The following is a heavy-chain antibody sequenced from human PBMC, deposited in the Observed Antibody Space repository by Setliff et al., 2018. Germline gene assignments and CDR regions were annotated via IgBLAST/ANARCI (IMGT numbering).Heavy chain of an antibody. CDR2: ISHSGNT. D-gene: IGHD3-10*01. V-gene: IGHV4-34*01. CDR3: AGVLVLGYNWFDP. J-gene: IGHJ5*02. CDR1: GESFSGYF. Sequence: SETLSLTCAVYGESFSGYFWSWIRQTPEKGLEWIGEISHSGNTNYNPSFKSRVTISIDTSKDQFSLKVNSVTAANTAVYFCAGVLVLGYNWFDPGGQGTLVTVSS.